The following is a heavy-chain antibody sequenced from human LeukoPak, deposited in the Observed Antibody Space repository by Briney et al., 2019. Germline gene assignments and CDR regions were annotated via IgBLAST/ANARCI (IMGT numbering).Heavy chain of an antibody. CDR1: GFTFSAIP. D-gene: IGHD3-22*01. J-gene: IGHJ4*02. CDR3: ARVDSSGYNDY. V-gene: IGHV3-7*04. CDR2: INADGSET. Sequence: TGGSLRLSCAASGFTFSAIPVTWVRQAPGKGLQWVANINADGSETHYVDSVKGRFTISRDNSKNTLYLQMNSLRAEDTAVYYCARVDSSGYNDYWGQGTLVTVSS.